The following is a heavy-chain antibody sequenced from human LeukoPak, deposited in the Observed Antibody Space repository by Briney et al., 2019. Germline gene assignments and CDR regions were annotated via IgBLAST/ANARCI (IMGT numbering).Heavy chain of an antibody. V-gene: IGHV3-23*01. Sequence: GGTLRLSCAASGFTFSSYGMSWVRQAPGKGLEWVSAISGSGGSTYYADSVKGRFTISRDNAKNSLYLQMNSLRAEDTAVYYCARDLAYCGGDCYWGYWSVHDAFDIWGQGTMVTVSS. CDR3: ARDLAYCGGDCYWGYWSVHDAFDI. CDR2: ISGSGGST. D-gene: IGHD2-21*02. J-gene: IGHJ3*02. CDR1: GFTFSSYG.